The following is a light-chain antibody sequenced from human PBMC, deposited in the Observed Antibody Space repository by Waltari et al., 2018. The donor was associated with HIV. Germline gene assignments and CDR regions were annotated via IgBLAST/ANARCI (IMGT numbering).Light chain of an antibody. Sequence: DIQMTQSLSTLSASVADKIIITCRASQSISNWLAWFQQKPGKAPKLLIYKASNLESGVPSRFSGSGSGTEFTLTINSLQPDDFATYFCQQYSSDPLTFGRGTRVEVK. CDR3: QQYSSDPLT. CDR1: QSISNW. CDR2: KAS. J-gene: IGKJ4*01. V-gene: IGKV1-5*03.